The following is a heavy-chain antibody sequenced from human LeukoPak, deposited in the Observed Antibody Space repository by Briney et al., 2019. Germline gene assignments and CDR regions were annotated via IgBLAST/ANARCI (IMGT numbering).Heavy chain of an antibody. CDR2: IASDGSST. CDR3: ARGRPHGNDY. J-gene: IGHJ4*02. D-gene: IGHD4-23*01. CDR1: GFTFSSYW. Sequence: GSLRLSCAASGFTFSSYWMNWVRQAPGKGLVWVSRIASDGSSTTYADSVKGRFSISRDNAKNTLYLQMNSLRVEDTAAYYCARGRPHGNDYWGQGTPVTVSS. V-gene: IGHV3-74*01.